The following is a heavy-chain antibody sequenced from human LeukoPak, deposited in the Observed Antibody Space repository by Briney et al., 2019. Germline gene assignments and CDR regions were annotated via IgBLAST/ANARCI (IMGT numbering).Heavy chain of an antibody. V-gene: IGHV1-69*13. CDR1: GCTFSSTT. J-gene: IGHJ4*02. CDR3: ARGWLAETTVVTPYNY. Sequence: GASLKVSCKASGCTFSSTTINWVRQAPGQGLEWMGGITPIFRTPNYAQKFQGRVTITAVESMSTAYMELSSLRSEDTAVYYCARGWLAETTVVTPYNYWGQGTLVTVSS. D-gene: IGHD2-21*02. CDR2: ITPIFRTP.